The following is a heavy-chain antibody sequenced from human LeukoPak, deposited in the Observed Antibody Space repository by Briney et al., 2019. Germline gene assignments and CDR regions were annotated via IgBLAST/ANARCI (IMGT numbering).Heavy chain of an antibody. CDR2: IWADGGNR. CDR1: GFTFTTYG. V-gene: IGHV3-33*01. Sequence: GRSLRLSCVTSGFTFTTYGLHWVRQAPGKGLEWVAVIWADGGNRYYADSLQGRFIISRDTSKNTVYLQMNSLRADDTAVYYCAREGPMSGTNAFDMWGQGTMVTVSS. CDR3: AREGPMSGTNAFDM. J-gene: IGHJ3*02. D-gene: IGHD6-13*01.